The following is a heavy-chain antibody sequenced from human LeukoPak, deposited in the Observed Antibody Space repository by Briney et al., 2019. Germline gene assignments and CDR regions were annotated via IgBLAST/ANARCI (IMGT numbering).Heavy chain of an antibody. CDR1: GGSISSSSYY. V-gene: IGHV4-39*01. Sequence: PSETLSLTCTVSGGSISSSSYYWGWIRQPPGKGLERIGSIYYSGSTYYNPSLNSRAAISVDTSKNQFSRKLSSVTAADTAVYYCARHLAIFGVVINNWFDPWGQGTLVTVSS. D-gene: IGHD3-3*01. J-gene: IGHJ5*02. CDR3: ARHLAIFGVVINNWFDP. CDR2: IYYSGST.